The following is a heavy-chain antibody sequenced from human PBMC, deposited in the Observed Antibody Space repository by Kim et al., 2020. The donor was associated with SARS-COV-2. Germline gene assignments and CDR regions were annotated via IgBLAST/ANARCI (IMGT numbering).Heavy chain of an antibody. D-gene: IGHD2-8*01. CDR3: ARASGVPFDY. J-gene: IGHJ4*02. CDR1: GYSISSGYY. V-gene: IGHV4-38-2*02. CDR2: IYHSGST. Sequence: SETLSLTCTVSGYSISSGYYWGWIRQPPGKGLEWIGNIYHSGSTYYNPSLKSRVTISVDTSKNQFSLKLSSVTAADTAVYYCARASGVPFDYWGQGTLVTVSS.